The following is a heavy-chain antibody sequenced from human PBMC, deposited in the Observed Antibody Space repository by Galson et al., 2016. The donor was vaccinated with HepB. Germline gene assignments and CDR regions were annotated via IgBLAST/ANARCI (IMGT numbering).Heavy chain of an antibody. J-gene: IGHJ4*02. D-gene: IGHD2-2*01. Sequence: SVKVSCKASGGTFNSYGISWVRQAPGQGLEWMGGIIPNLGTAKYAQKFQGRVTITADTSTSTVYMELSSLRSEVTAVFYCARSEEPVKGYCSSSSCYFFDFWGQGTLVTVSS. CDR1: GGTFNSYG. CDR3: ARSEEPVKGYCSSSSCYFFDF. CDR2: IIPNLGTA. V-gene: IGHV1-69*06.